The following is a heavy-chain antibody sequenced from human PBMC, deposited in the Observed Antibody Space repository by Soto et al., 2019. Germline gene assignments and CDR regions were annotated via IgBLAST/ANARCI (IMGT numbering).Heavy chain of an antibody. CDR2: ISSSSSYI. V-gene: IGHV3-21*01. J-gene: IGHJ6*02. CDR3: ARVVGVLLWFGELGMDV. Sequence: VQLVESGGGLVKPGGSLRLSCTASGFTFSSYSMNWVRQAPGKGLEWVSSISSSSSYIYYADSVNGRFTISRDNAKNSLYLQMNSLRAEDTAGYYCARVVGVLLWFGELGMDVWGQGTTVTVSS. CDR1: GFTFSSYS. D-gene: IGHD3-10*01.